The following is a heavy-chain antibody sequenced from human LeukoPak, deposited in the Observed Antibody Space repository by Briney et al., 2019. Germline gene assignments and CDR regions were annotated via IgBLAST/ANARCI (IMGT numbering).Heavy chain of an antibody. V-gene: IGHV4-4*07. D-gene: IGHD2-15*01. CDR2: IYTRGSA. CDR1: GGSINNYY. Sequence: NPSETLSLTCTVSGGSINNYYWSWIRQPAGKGLEWIGRIYTRGSANYNPSLKSRVTMSVDTSKNQFSLKLSSVTAADTAVYYCARGRYCSADICSGGDAFDTWGQGTMVSVSS. J-gene: IGHJ3*02. CDR3: ARGRYCSADICSGGDAFDT.